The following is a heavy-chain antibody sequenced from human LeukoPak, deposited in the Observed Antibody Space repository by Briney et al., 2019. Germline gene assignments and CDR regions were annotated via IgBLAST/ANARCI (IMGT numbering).Heavy chain of an antibody. J-gene: IGHJ4*02. V-gene: IGHV4-59*11. Sequence: SETLSLTCTVSVGSISRHYWSWLRQPPGKGLEWVGYIYYSGSTNYNPSLKSRVTISVDTSKNQFSLKLSSVTAADTAVYYCARARFALGAYFDYWGQGTLVTVSS. D-gene: IGHD3-16*01. CDR2: IYYSGST. CDR1: VGSISRHY. CDR3: ARARFALGAYFDY.